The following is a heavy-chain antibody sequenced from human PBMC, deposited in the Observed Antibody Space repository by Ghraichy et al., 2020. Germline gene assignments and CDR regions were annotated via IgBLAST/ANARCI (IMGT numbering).Heavy chain of an antibody. D-gene: IGHD3-16*01. CDR1: GYTFTGYY. J-gene: IGHJ6*02. Sequence: ASVKVSCKASGYTFTGYYMHWVRQAPGQGLEWMGWINPNSGGTNYAQKFQGRVTMTRDTSISTAYMELSRLRSDDTAVYYCARDLRRSSNYYYYGMDVWGQGTTVTVSS. CDR3: ARDLRRSSNYYYYGMDV. V-gene: IGHV1-2*02. CDR2: INPNSGGT.